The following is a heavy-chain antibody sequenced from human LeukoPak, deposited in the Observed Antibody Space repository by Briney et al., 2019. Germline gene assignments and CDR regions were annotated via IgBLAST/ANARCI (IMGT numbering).Heavy chain of an antibody. Sequence: GGSLRLSCTASGFIFSNYWMSWVRQAPGKGVEWMAYIRQDGSDIKYVDSVEGRFTISRDNAKSSLYLQMNSLRAEDTAVYYCARALRSRCLFDLWGRGTLVTVSS. CDR1: GFIFSNYW. J-gene: IGHJ2*01. D-gene: IGHD5/OR15-5a*01. CDR2: IRQDGSDI. V-gene: IGHV3-7*01. CDR3: ARALRSRCLFDL.